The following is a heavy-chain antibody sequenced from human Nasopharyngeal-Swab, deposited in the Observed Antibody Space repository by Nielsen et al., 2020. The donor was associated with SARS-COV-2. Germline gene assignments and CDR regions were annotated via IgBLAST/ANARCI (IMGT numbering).Heavy chain of an antibody. Sequence: GGSLRLSCAASGFTFSTYAMYWVRQAPGKGLEWVAVISYDGSNKWYADSVKGRFTISRDSAKKTLYLQMNSLRAEDTAVYYCAIIAAAGTHYWGQGTLVTVSS. J-gene: IGHJ4*02. CDR2: ISYDGSNK. CDR1: GFTFSTYA. CDR3: AIIAAAGTHY. D-gene: IGHD6-13*01. V-gene: IGHV3-30*03.